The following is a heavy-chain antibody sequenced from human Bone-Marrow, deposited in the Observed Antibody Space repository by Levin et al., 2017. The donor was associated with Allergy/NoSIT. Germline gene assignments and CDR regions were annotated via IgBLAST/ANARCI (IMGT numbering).Heavy chain of an antibody. CDR2: FDPEDGES. V-gene: IGHV1-24*01. Sequence: ASVKVSCKVSGYTLTELSMHWVRQAPGKGLEWMGGFDPEDGESIYAQKFQGRVTMTEDTSTDTAYMELSSLRSEDTAVYYCATDRIAGAGAPLDAFDVWGQGTVVTVSS. J-gene: IGHJ3*01. D-gene: IGHD6-19*01. CDR3: ATDRIAGAGAPLDAFDV. CDR1: GYTLTELS.